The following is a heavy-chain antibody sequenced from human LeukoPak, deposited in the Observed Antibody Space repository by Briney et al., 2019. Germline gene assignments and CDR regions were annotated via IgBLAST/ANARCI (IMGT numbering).Heavy chain of an antibody. CDR3: AMRHSSSWHNWFDP. V-gene: IGHV1-8*01. Sequence: ASVKVSCKASGYTFTSYDINWVRQATGQGLEWMGWMNPNSGNTGYAQKFQGRVTMTRNTSISTAYMELSSLSSEDTAVYYCAMRHSSSWHNWFDPWGQGTLVTVSS. CDR2: MNPNSGNT. CDR1: GYTFTSYD. J-gene: IGHJ5*02. D-gene: IGHD6-13*01.